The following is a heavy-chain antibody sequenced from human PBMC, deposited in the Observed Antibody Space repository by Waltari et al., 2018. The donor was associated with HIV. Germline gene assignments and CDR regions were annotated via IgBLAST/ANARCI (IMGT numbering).Heavy chain of an antibody. Sequence: QVQLQESGPGLVKPSQTLSLTCTVSGDSISSGTYYWSWIRQPAGKGLEWIGRIYTSGSTNYNPSLNSRVTISLDTSKNQFSLKLSSVTAADTAVYYCARGGSGYEYSNYVLYYWGQGTLVTVSS. CDR1: GDSISSGTYY. D-gene: IGHD4-4*01. CDR2: IYTSGST. V-gene: IGHV4-61*02. CDR3: ARGGSGYEYSNYVLYY. J-gene: IGHJ4*02.